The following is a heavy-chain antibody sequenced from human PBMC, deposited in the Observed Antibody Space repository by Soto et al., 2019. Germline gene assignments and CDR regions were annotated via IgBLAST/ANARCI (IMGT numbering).Heavy chain of an antibody. CDR2: IIPIFGTA. D-gene: IGHD2-21*02. CDR3: ARDLGHCGVDCYSFYHSYGMDV. CDR1: GGTFSSYA. Sequence: SVKVSCKASGGTFSSYAISWVRQAPGQGLEWMGGIIPIFGTANYAQKFQGRVTMTTDTSTSTAYMELRSLRSDDTAVYYCARDLGHCGVDCYSFYHSYGMDVWGQGTTVTVSS. J-gene: IGHJ6*02. V-gene: IGHV1-69*05.